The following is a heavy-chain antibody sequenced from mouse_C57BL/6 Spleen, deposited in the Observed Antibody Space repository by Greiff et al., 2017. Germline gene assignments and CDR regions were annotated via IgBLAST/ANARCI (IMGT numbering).Heavy chain of an antibody. CDR1: GYSITSGYY. D-gene: IGHD1-1*01. Sequence: EVKLQESGPGLVKPSQSLSLTCSVTGYSITSGYYWNWIRQFPGNKLEWMGYISYDGSNNYNPSLKNRISITRDTSKNQFFLKLNSVTTEDTATYYCARGGYGSSSDDWGQGTTLTVSS. V-gene: IGHV3-6*01. J-gene: IGHJ2*01. CDR3: ARGGYGSSSDD. CDR2: ISYDGSN.